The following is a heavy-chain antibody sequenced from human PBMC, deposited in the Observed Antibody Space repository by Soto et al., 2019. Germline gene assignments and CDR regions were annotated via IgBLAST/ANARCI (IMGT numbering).Heavy chain of an antibody. V-gene: IGHV1-18*01. J-gene: IGHJ6*02. CDR2: ISAYNGNT. Sequence: QVQLVQSGAEVKKPGASVKVSCKASGYTFTSYGISWVRQAPGQGLEWMGWISAYNGNTNYAQKLQGRVTMTPDPSTSKAYMELRSLRSDDTAVYYCERDPRLLWCGEPHRMGYYYGMDVWGQGTTVTVSS. CDR3: ERDPRLLWCGEPHRMGYYYGMDV. CDR1: GYTFTSYG. D-gene: IGHD3-10*01.